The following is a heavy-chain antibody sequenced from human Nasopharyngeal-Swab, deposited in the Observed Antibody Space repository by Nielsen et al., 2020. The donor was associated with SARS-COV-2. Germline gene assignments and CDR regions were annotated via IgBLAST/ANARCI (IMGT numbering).Heavy chain of an antibody. D-gene: IGHD4-11*01. V-gene: IGHV3-23*01. CDR1: GFTFSSYA. CDR3: AKDRRMYSNYYSSFDY. Sequence: GGSLRPSCAASGFTFSSYAMSWVRQAPGKGLEWVSAISGSGGSTYYADSVKGRFTISRDNSKNTLYLQMNSLRAEDTAVYYCAKDRRMYSNYYSSFDYWGQGTLVTVSS. CDR2: ISGSGGST. J-gene: IGHJ4*02.